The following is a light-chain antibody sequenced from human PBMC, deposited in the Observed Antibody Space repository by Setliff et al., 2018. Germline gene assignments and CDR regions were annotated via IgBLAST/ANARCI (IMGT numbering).Light chain of an antibody. Sequence: QSALTQPASVSGSPGQSITIPCSGTSSDVGAYDLVSWYKQHPGKAPKLIIYDVTKRPSGVSSRFSGSKSGNTASLTISGLQAEDEADYFCSSYKNTNKNVFGTGTKVTVL. CDR2: DVT. CDR3: SSYKNTNKNV. V-gene: IGLV2-14*03. CDR1: SSDVGAYDL. J-gene: IGLJ1*01.